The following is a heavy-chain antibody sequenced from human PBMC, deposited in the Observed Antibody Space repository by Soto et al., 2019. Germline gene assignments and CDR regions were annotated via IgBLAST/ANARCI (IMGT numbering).Heavy chain of an antibody. V-gene: IGHV3-21*06. CDR2: ISSDSRYI. Sequence: GGSLRLSCAASGFTFSDFSMNWVRQAPGKGLEWVSSISSDSRYINYADSVKGRFTISRDNAKNSVYLQMNSLRAEDTAVYYCARDTRTGYCTSTSCYYYGLDVWGQGTTVTVSS. CDR1: GFTFSDFS. D-gene: IGHD2-2*01. J-gene: IGHJ6*02. CDR3: ARDTRTGYCTSTSCYYYGLDV.